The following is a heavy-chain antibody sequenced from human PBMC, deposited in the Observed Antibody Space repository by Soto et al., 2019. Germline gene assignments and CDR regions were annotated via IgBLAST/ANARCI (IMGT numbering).Heavy chain of an antibody. D-gene: IGHD5-12*01. V-gene: IGHV3-49*03. CDR1: GFTFGDYA. Sequence: QPGGSLSLSCTASGFTFGDYAISWFRQAPGKGLEWVGFIRSKAYGGTTEYAASVKGRFTISRDDCKSIAYLQMNSLKTEDTAVYYCTQYIVATSTVWYWGQGTLVTVSS. J-gene: IGHJ4*02. CDR3: TQYIVATSTVWY. CDR2: IRSKAYGGTT.